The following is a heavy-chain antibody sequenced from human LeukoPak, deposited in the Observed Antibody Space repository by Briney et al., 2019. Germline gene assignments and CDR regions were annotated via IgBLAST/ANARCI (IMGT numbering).Heavy chain of an antibody. V-gene: IGHV3-48*03. CDR1: GFTFSSYE. CDR2: ISSSGSTI. CDR3: ARDMGWQQFDQ. D-gene: IGHD5-24*01. Sequence: GGSLRLSCAASGFTFSSYEMNWVRQAPGKGLEWVSYISSSGSTIYYADSVKGRFTISRDNAKNSLYLQMNSLRAEDTAVYYCARDMGWQQFDQWGQGTLVTVSS. J-gene: IGHJ4*02.